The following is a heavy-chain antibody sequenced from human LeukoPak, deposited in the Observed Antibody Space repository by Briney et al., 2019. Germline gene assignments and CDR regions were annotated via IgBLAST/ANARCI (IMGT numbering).Heavy chain of an antibody. CDR1: XA. V-gene: IGHV3-23*01. CDR2: ISGGGGSI. D-gene: IGHD6-19*01. J-gene: IGHJ5*02. CDR3: AKDLTYSSGWST. Sequence: XAMSWVRQAPGKGLEWVSFISGGGGSIYYADSVRGRFTISRDNSKNTLYLQMNSLRAEDTAVYYCAKDLTYSSGWSTWGQGTLVTVSS.